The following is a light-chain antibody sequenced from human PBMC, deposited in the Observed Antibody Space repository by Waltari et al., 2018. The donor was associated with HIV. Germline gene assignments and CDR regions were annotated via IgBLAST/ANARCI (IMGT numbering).Light chain of an antibody. CDR1: SSNIGARFD. V-gene: IGLV1-40*01. CDR2: GN. CDR3: QTYDSSLSGSVV. J-gene: IGLJ2*01. Sequence: QSVLTQPPSVSGAPGQTVTISCTGSSSNIGARFDVHWYQQIPGTAPKLLMYGNARPSGFPDRFSGSKSGTSASLAITGLQAGDEADYYCQTYDSSLSGSVVFGGGTKLTVL.